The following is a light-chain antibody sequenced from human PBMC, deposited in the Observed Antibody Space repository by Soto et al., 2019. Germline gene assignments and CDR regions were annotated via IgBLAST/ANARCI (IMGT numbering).Light chain of an antibody. Sequence: EIMLTQSPATLSLSQGERATLSCRASRSFASSYLAWYQHKPGQAPRLLIYAASSRATGIPDRFSGSGSGTDFTLTISRLEPEDFAVYYCQQYGSSPRTFGQGTKVDI. CDR2: AAS. CDR1: RSFASSY. V-gene: IGKV3-20*01. CDR3: QQYGSSPRT. J-gene: IGKJ1*01.